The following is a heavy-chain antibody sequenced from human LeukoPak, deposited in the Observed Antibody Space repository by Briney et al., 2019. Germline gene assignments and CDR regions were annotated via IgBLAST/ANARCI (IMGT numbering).Heavy chain of an antibody. CDR2: ISGSGDTI. D-gene: IGHD4-17*01. CDR3: ARDELRSGAFDV. CDR1: GFTFSTYE. J-gene: IGHJ3*01. Sequence: GGSLRLSCAASGFTFSTYEMNWVRQAPGKGLEWVSYISGSGDTIYYGDSVKGRFTISRDNAKNSMYLQMNSLRAEDTAAYYCARDELRSGAFDVWGQGTMVTVSS. V-gene: IGHV3-48*03.